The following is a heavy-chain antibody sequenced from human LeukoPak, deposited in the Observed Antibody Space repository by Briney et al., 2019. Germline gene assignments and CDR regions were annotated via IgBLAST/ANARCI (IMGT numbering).Heavy chain of an antibody. V-gene: IGHV3-30*04. D-gene: IGHD1-1*01. CDR3: ARGAAEAGTFDS. CDR1: GVTFNYYA. J-gene: IGHJ4*02. CDR2: ISYDGTNK. Sequence: GGSLRLSCAASGVTFNYYAMHWVRQAPGKGLGWVAVISYDGTNKYYADSVKGRFTISRDNFKNTLYLQMNSLRPEDTAVYYCARGAAEAGTFDSWGQGALVTVSS.